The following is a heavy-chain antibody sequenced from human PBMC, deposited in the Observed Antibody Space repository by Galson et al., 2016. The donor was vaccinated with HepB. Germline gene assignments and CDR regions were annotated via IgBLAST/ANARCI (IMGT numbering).Heavy chain of an antibody. V-gene: IGHV3-30-3*01. D-gene: IGHD1-1*01. J-gene: IGHJ4*02. CDR2: ISSDGGNK. Sequence: SLRLSCAASGFSLRNHALHWVRQAPGKGLEWVAVISSDGGNKYYGDSVKGRFTISRDESKNTIYLHMNSLRGEDSAVYYCARVNWKYAAYYFNDWGQGT. CDR1: GFSLRNHA. CDR3: ARVNWKYAAYYFND.